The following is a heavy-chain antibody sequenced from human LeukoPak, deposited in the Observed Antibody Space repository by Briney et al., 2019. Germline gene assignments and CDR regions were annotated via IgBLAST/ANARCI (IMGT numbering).Heavy chain of an antibody. CDR3: ARAVLDYDSSGYYRLDDY. CDR2: INPNSGGT. V-gene: IGHV1-2*02. J-gene: IGHJ4*02. CDR1: GYTFTSYG. Sequence: ASVKVSCKASGYTFTSYGISWVRQAPGQGLEWMGWINPNSGGTNYAQKFQGRVTMTRDTSISTAYMELSRLRSDDTAVYYCARAVLDYDSSGYYRLDDYWGQGTLVTVSS. D-gene: IGHD3-22*01.